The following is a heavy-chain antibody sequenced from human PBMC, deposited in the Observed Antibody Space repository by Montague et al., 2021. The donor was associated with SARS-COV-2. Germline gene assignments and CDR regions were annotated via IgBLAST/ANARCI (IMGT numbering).Heavy chain of an antibody. CDR3: ARDKYNRYWYKY. D-gene: IGHD2-8*02. CDR1: AGSLSSRSSY. V-gene: IGHV4-39*07. J-gene: IGHJ4*02. CDR2: VDSAGST. Sequence: SETLSLTCTVSAGSLSSRSSYWGWIRQPPGMGLQWIGSVDSAGSTYYSPSLKSRVTISLDTSKNQFSLKLSSVTAADTAVYYCARDKYNRYWYKYWGQGALVTVSS.